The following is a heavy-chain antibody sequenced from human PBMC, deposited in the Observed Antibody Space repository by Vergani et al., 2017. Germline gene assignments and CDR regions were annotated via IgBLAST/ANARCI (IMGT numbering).Heavy chain of an antibody. J-gene: IGHJ2*01. CDR3: AGVKYYSDSTSHFRGRYFDV. D-gene: IGHD3-16*01. V-gene: IGHV4-39*01. CDR2: IYNSGNG. CDR1: GDSIISRSYY. Sequence: QMQLQESGPGLVKASETLSLTCTVSGDSIISRSYYWGWIRQTPGKGLEWIGSIYNSGNGDSSSSLKSRVTISADTSKNQFSLRLTSVTAADTAVYYCAGVKYYSDSTSHFRGRYFDVWGRGTLVTVPS.